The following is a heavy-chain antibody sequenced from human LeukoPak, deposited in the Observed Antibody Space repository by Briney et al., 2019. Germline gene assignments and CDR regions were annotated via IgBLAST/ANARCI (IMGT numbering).Heavy chain of an antibody. D-gene: IGHD3-10*01. V-gene: IGHV4-59*08. Sequence: SETLSLTCTVSYDSISRFYWSWIRQPPGKGLEWIGYIYYSGSTNYSSSLKSRVTISVDTSKNQLSLEPKSVTAADTAVYYCARTIDGFDIWGQGTMVTVSS. J-gene: IGHJ3*02. CDR1: YDSISRFY. CDR2: IYYSGST. CDR3: ARTIDGFDI.